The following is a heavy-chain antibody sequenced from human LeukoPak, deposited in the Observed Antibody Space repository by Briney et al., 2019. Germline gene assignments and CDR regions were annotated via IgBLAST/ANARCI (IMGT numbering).Heavy chain of an antibody. CDR1: GFTFSSYS. J-gene: IGHJ4*02. D-gene: IGHD3-22*01. V-gene: IGHV3-21*01. CDR3: AREERTYYYDSSGYSGD. Sequence: GGSLRLSCAASGFTFSSYSMNWVRQAPGKGLEWVSSISSSSSYIYYADSVKGRFTISRDNAKNSLYLQMNSLRAEDTAVYYCAREERTYYYDSSGYSGDWGQGTLVTVSS. CDR2: ISSSSSYI.